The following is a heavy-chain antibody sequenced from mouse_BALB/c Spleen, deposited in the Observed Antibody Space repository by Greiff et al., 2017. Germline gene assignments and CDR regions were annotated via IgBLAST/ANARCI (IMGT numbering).Heavy chain of an antibody. V-gene: IGHV5-4*02. CDR2: ISDGGSYT. CDR1: GFTFSDYY. CDR3: ARDEDSSGAMDY. Sequence: EVQLQQSGGGLVKPGGSLKLSCAASGFTFSDYYMYWVRQTPEKRLEWVATISDGGSYTYYPDSVKGRFTISRDNAKNNLYLQMSSLKSEDTAMYYCARDEDSSGAMDYWGQGTSVTVSS. J-gene: IGHJ4*01. D-gene: IGHD3-2*01.